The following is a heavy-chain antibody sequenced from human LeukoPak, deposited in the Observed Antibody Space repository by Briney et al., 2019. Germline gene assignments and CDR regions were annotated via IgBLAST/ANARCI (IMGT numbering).Heavy chain of an antibody. Sequence: GGSLRLSCGASGFTFRSFGMHWVRQAPGKGLEWVAVIWHDGSYQYYADSVKGRFTISRENAKNSLYLHMNSLSAGDTAVYYCASSPAYSSSWYAIDNWGQGTLVTVSS. CDR2: IWHDGSYQ. V-gene: IGHV3-33*03. CDR1: GFTFRSFG. D-gene: IGHD6-13*01. J-gene: IGHJ4*02. CDR3: ASSPAYSSSWYAIDN.